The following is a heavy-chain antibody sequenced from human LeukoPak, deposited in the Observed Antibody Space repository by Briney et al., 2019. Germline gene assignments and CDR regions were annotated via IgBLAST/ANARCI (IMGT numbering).Heavy chain of an antibody. CDR3: ASTNLNYYIDV. J-gene: IGHJ6*03. CDR2: FDPEHRET. V-gene: IGHV1-24*01. D-gene: IGHD1-1*01. Sequence: ASVTVSFTLFGFSLPELSMHWVRQAPGKGLEWMGGFDPEHRETIYAQNFQGRVTMTEDTSTDTAYMELSSLTSVDTAVYYCASTNLNYYIDVWGKGTTVTVSS. CDR1: GFSLPELS.